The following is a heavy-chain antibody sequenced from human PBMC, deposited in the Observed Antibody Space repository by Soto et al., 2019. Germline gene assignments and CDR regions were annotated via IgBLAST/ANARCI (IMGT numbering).Heavy chain of an antibody. J-gene: IGHJ6*02. CDR1: GGTFSSYA. CDR2: IIPIFGTA. V-gene: IGHV1-69*06. Sequence: ASVKVSCKASGGTFSSYAISWVRQAPGQGLEWMGGIIPIFGTANYAQKFQGRVTITADKSTSTAYMELSSLRSEDTAVYYCARDQDASDILTGYPMVYYGMDVWGQGTTVTVSS. D-gene: IGHD3-9*01. CDR3: ARDQDASDILTGYPMVYYGMDV.